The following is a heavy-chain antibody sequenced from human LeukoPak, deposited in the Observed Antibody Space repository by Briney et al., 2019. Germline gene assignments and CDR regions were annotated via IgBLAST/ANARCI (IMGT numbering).Heavy chain of an antibody. V-gene: IGHV4-39*07. CDR2: IYYSGST. Sequence: SETLSLTCTVSGGSISSSSYYWGWIRQPPGKGLEWIGSIYYSGSTYYNPSLKSRVTIPVDTSKNQFSLKLSSVTAADTAVYYCARRTGSYFGQFDSWGQGTLVTVSS. J-gene: IGHJ4*02. D-gene: IGHD3-10*01. CDR3: ARRTGSYFGQFDS. CDR1: GGSISSSSYY.